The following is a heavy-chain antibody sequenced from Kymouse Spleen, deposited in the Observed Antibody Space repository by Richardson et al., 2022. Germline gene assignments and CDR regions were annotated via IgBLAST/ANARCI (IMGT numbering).Heavy chain of an antibody. V-gene: IGHV3-15*01. CDR1: GFTFSNAW. J-gene: IGHJ4*02. CDR3: TTYYYGSGSSFFDY. D-gene: IGHD3-10*01. CDR2: IKSKTDGGTT. Sequence: EVQLVESGGGLVKPGGSLRLSCAASGFTFSNAWMSWVRQAPGKGLEWVGRIKSKTDGGTTDYAAPVKGRFTISRDDSKNTLYLQMNSLKTEDTAVYYCTTYYYGSGSSFFDYWGQGTLVTVSS.